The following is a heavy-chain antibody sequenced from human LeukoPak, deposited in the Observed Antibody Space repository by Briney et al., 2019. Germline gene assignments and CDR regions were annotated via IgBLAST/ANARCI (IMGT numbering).Heavy chain of an antibody. CDR3: ARDPKYSSGWYYYYYGMDV. Sequence: ASVKVSCKASGGTFSSYAISWVRQAPGQGLEWMGRITPILGIANYAQKFQGRVTITADKSTSTAYMELSSLRSEDTAVYYCARDPKYSSGWYYYYYGMDVWGQGTTVTVSS. CDR1: GGTFSSYA. D-gene: IGHD6-19*01. V-gene: IGHV1-69*04. J-gene: IGHJ6*02. CDR2: ITPILGIA.